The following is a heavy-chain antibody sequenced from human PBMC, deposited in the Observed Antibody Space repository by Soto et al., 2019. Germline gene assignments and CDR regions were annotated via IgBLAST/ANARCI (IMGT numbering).Heavy chain of an antibody. CDR1: GYTFTNHG. V-gene: IGHV1-18*01. CDR3: ARRWESSSWYLDY. Sequence: QVQLVQSGAEVKNPGASVKVSCKASGYTFTNHGISWVRQAPGQGLEWMGWISGNDGNTKYAQKLQGRVTRTIDKSTTTAYMELRSLRSDDTAVYYCARRWESSSWYLDYWGQGTLVTVSS. D-gene: IGHD6-13*01. J-gene: IGHJ4*02. CDR2: ISGNDGNT.